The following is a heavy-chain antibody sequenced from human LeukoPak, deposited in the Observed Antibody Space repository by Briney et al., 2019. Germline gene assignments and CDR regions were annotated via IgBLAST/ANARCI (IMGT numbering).Heavy chain of an antibody. CDR2: ISWNSGSI. CDR1: GFTFDDYA. CDR3: ARAQYSSGWSDY. J-gene: IGHJ4*02. Sequence: GRSLRLSCAASGFTFDDYAMHWVRQAPGKGLEWVSGISWNSGSIGYADSVKGRFTISRDNAKNTLYLQMNSLRAEDTAVYYCARAQYSSGWSDYWGQGTLVIVSS. V-gene: IGHV3-9*01. D-gene: IGHD6-19*01.